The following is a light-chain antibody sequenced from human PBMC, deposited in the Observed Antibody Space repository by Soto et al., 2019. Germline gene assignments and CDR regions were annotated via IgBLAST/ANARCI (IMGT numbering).Light chain of an antibody. CDR2: GAS. CDR1: QSVRSSD. Sequence: EIVLTQYPGTLSLSPGERASLSCRTSQSVRSSDFAWYQQKPGQAPRLLIYGASSRATGIPEKFSGSGSGTDFTLTISRLEPDDFAVYYCQHYGSPSWTFGQGTKVDIK. V-gene: IGKV3-20*01. J-gene: IGKJ1*01. CDR3: QHYGSPSWT.